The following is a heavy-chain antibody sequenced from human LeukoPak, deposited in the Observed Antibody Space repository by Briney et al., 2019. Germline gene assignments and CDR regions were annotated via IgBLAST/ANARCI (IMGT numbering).Heavy chain of an antibody. D-gene: IGHD3-10*01. CDR3: ARTLWFGELNPVDY. CDR2: MNPNSGNT. CDR1: GYTFTSYD. J-gene: IGHJ4*02. Sequence: SVKVSCKASGYTFTSYDINWVRQATGQGLEWMGWMNPNSGNTGYAQKFQGRVTMTRNTSISTAYMELSSLRPEDTAVYYCARTLWFGELNPVDYWGQGTLVTVSS. V-gene: IGHV1-8*01.